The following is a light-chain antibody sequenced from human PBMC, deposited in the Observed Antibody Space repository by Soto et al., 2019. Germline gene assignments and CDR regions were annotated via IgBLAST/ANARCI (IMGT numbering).Light chain of an antibody. CDR3: QQTYNTPQT. CDR1: HNIFDF. Sequence: DIQVTQSPSSLFASVGDRVTIACRAGHNIFDFVNWYQQEPGKVPKLLIYAASSLQSGVPSRFSGSGSGTEFTLTISSLQPEDFATYYCQQTYNTPQTFGQGTKVDIK. CDR2: AAS. V-gene: IGKV1-39*01. J-gene: IGKJ1*01.